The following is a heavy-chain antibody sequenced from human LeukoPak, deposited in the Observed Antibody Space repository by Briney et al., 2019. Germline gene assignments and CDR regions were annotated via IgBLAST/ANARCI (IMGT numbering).Heavy chain of an antibody. CDR2: VNPNSGGT. CDR3: ARSKWEQFPHDY. V-gene: IGHV1-2*02. D-gene: IGHD1-26*01. Sequence: ASVKVSCKASGYTFTGYYMHWVRQAPGQGLEWMGWVNPNSGGTNYAQKFQGRVTMTRDTSISTAYMELSRLRSDDTAVYYCARSKWEQFPHDYWGQGTLVTVSS. J-gene: IGHJ4*02. CDR1: GYTFTGYY.